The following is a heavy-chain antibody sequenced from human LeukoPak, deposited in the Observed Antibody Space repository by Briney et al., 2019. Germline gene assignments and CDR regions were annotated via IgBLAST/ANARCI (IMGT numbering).Heavy chain of an antibody. CDR1: GGSISSYY. V-gene: IGHV4-59*01. CDR3: ARDLLEVYPSQAFDI. D-gene: IGHD2-8*02. CDR2: IYYSGST. Sequence: SETLSLTCTVSGGSISSYYWSWIRQPPGKGLEWIGYIYYSGSTNYNPSLKSRVTISVDTSKNQFSLKLSSVTAADTAVYYCARDLLEVYPSQAFDIWGQGTMVTVSS. J-gene: IGHJ3*02.